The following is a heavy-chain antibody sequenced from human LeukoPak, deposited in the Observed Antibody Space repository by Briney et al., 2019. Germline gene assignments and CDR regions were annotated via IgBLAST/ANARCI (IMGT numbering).Heavy chain of an antibody. CDR2: INSDGSTT. V-gene: IGHV3-74*01. J-gene: IGHJ4*02. Sequence: GGSLRLSCVASGFTFSSHWMHWVRQAPGKGLVWVSRINSDGSTTSYADSVKGRFTISRDNAKSTLYLQMNSLRAEDTAVYYCAKGVEQWLVPLYWGQGTLVTVSS. D-gene: IGHD6-19*01. CDR1: GFTFSSHW. CDR3: AKGVEQWLVPLY.